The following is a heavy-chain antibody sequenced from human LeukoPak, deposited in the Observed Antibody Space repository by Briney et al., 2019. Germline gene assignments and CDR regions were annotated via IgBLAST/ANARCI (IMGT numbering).Heavy chain of an antibody. Sequence: AXXKVSCKASGYTFTSYDINWVRQAAGQGLEWMGWMNPNSGNTGYAQKFQGRVTITRNTSISTAYMELSSLRSEDTAVYYCARGGRGRYSSSWYRSYYYYMDVWGKGTTVTVSS. J-gene: IGHJ6*03. CDR1: GYTFTSYD. D-gene: IGHD6-13*01. CDR3: ARGGRGRYSSSWYRSYYYYMDV. CDR2: MNPNSGNT. V-gene: IGHV1-8*03.